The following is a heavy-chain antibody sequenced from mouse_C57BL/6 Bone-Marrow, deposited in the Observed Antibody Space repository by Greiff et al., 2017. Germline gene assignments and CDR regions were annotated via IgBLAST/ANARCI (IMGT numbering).Heavy chain of an antibody. D-gene: IGHD1-1*01. J-gene: IGHJ1*03. CDR3: ARATTVVARYWYVDV. CDR2: IYPGSGST. Sequence: QVQLQQPGAELVKPGASVKMSCKASGYTFTSYWITWVKQRPGQGLEWIGDIYPGSGSTNYNEKFKSKATLTVDTSSSTAYMQLSSLTSEDSAVYYCARATTVVARYWYVDVGGTGTTVTVSS. CDR1: GYTFTSYW. V-gene: IGHV1-55*01.